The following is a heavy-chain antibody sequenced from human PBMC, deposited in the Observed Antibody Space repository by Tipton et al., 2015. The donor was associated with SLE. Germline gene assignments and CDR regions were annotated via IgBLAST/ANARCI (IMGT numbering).Heavy chain of an antibody. V-gene: IGHV4-34*01. Sequence: TLSLTCAVYGGSFSGYYWSWIRQPPGKGLEWIGEINHSGSTNYNPSLKSRVTISVDTSKNQFSLKLSSVTAADTAVYYCARGGGYDFWSGYYYYFDYWGKGTLVTVSS. CDR3: ARGGGYDFWSGYYYYFDY. CDR1: GGSFSGYY. J-gene: IGHJ4*02. CDR2: INHSGST. D-gene: IGHD3-3*01.